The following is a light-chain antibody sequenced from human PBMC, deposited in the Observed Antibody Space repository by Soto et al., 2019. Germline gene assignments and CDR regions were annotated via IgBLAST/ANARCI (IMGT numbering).Light chain of an antibody. CDR3: QAYDYSLTAFV. CDR2: EVS. Sequence: QSALTQPASVSGSPGQSITISCTGTSSDIGGYNFVSWYQQRPGKAPKVLIYEVSYRPSGVSDRFSGSKSGNTASLTISGLQAEDEADYYCQAYDYSLTAFVFGGGTKVTVL. CDR1: SSDIGGYNF. J-gene: IGLJ3*02. V-gene: IGLV2-14*01.